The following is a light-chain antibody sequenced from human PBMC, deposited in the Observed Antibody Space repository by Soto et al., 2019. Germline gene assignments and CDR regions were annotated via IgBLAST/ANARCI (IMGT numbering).Light chain of an antibody. Sequence: QCALTQPASVSGSPGQSIAISCTGTSSDVGGYNYVSWFQHHPGKAPKLMIYEVSSRPSGVSNRFSGSKSGNTASLTISGLQAEDEADYYCCSYTRSSTWVFGGGTKVTVL. V-gene: IGLV2-14*01. J-gene: IGLJ3*02. CDR2: EVS. CDR3: CSYTRSSTWV. CDR1: SSDVGGYNY.